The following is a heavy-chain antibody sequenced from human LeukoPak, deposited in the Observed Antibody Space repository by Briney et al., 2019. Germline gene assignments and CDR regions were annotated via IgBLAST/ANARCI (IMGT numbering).Heavy chain of an antibody. CDR3: ATTGGYSSSWERSYYFDY. CDR1: GGSISNYY. V-gene: IGHV4-59*01. CDR2: IYYSGST. Sequence: SETLSLTCTVSGGSISNYYWSWIRQPPGKGLEWIGYIYYSGSTNYNPSLKSRVTISVDTSKNQFSLKLSSVTAADTAVYYCATTGGYSSSWERSYYFDYWGQGTLVTVSS. J-gene: IGHJ4*02. D-gene: IGHD6-13*01.